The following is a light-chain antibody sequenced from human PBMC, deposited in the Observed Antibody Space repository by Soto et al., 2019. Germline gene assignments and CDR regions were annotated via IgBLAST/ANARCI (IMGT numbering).Light chain of an antibody. CDR2: DVS. CDR1: SNDIGRYNY. V-gene: IGLV2-14*01. Sequence: QSALTQPASVSGSPGQSITISCTGTSNDIGRYNYVSWYQQHPGKAPKLIIYDVSNRPSGVSNRFSGSKSGNTVPLTVSGLQAEDEADYFCCSYTSSSTTTYLLGTGTKVTVL. CDR3: CSYTSSSTTTYL. J-gene: IGLJ1*01.